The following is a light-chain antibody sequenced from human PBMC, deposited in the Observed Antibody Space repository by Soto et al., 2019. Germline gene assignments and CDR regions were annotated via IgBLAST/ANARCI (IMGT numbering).Light chain of an antibody. CDR2: SND. V-gene: IGLV1-44*01. CDR3: AAWDYSLNAVV. CDR1: SSNVGSNT. J-gene: IGLJ2*01. Sequence: QSVLTQPPSASGTPGQRVTVSCSGSSSNVGSNTVNWYQSLPGTAPKLLIYSNDQRPSGVPDRFSGSESGTSASLAISGLQSEDEAGYYCAAWDYSLNAVVFGGGTKVTVL.